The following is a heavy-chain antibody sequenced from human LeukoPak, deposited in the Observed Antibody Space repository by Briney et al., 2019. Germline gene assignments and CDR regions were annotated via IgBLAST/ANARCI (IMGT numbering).Heavy chain of an antibody. V-gene: IGHV7-4-1*02. Sequence: ASVKVSCKASGYTFTSYAMNWVRQAPGQGLEWMGWINTKTGNPTYAQGFTGRFVFSLDTSVSTAYLQISSLMPEDTAVYYCARISGDFGDLGDPWGQGTLVTVSS. J-gene: IGHJ5*02. CDR3: ARISGDFGDLGDP. CDR2: INTKTGNP. CDR1: GYTFTSYA. D-gene: IGHD3-10*01.